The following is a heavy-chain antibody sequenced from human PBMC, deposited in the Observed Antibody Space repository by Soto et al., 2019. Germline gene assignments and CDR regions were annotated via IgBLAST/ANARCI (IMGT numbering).Heavy chain of an antibody. V-gene: IGHV3-73*01. Sequence: PGGSLRLSCAASGFTFSGSAMHWVRQASGKGLEWVGRIRSKANSYATAYAASVKGRFTISRDDSKNTAYLQMNSLKTEDTAVYYCTRLVQYSYDSTGYSYQRRLVDWGQGTMVTV. J-gene: IGHJ3*01. CDR2: IRSKANSYAT. CDR1: GFTFSGSA. D-gene: IGHD3-22*01. CDR3: TRLVQYSYDSTGYSYQRRLVD.